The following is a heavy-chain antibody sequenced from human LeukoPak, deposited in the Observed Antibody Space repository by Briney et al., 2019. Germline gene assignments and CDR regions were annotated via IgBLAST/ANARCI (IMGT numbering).Heavy chain of an antibody. J-gene: IGHJ4*02. V-gene: IGHV4-39*01. Sequence: SETLSLTCTVSVGSIISTSYYWGWIRQPPGKGLEWIGRMYYSGSSYYNPSLKSRVTISLDTSKNQFSLNVRSVTAADTAVYYCARRFIRNGRGAFDYWGQGILLTVSS. D-gene: IGHD2-8*01. CDR3: ARRFIRNGRGAFDY. CDR1: VGSIISTSYY. CDR2: MYYSGSS.